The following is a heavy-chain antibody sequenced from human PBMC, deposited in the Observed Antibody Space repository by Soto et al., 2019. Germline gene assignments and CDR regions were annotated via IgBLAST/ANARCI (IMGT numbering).Heavy chain of an antibody. J-gene: IGHJ5*02. D-gene: IGHD2-21*02. Sequence: ASVKVSCKASGYTFTSYGISWVRQAPGQGLEWMGWISAYNGNTNYAQKLQGRVTMTTDTSTSTAYMELRSLRSDDTAVYYCARAPPYCGGDCYSVNWFDPWGQGTLVTVSS. CDR3: ARAPPYCGGDCYSVNWFDP. CDR1: GYTFTSYG. CDR2: ISAYNGNT. V-gene: IGHV1-18*01.